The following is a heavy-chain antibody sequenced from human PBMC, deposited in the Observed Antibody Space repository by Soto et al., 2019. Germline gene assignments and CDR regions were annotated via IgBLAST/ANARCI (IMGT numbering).Heavy chain of an antibody. J-gene: IGHJ4*02. Sequence: PGGSLRLSCAASGFTFSSYGMHWVRQAPGKGLEWVAVISYDGSNKYYADSVKGRFTISRDNSKNTLYLQMNSLRAEDTAVYYCAKDRRSSWYHSLTDYWGQGTLVTVSS. CDR2: ISYDGSNK. D-gene: IGHD6-13*01. CDR1: GFTFSSYG. CDR3: AKDRRSSWYHSLTDY. V-gene: IGHV3-30*18.